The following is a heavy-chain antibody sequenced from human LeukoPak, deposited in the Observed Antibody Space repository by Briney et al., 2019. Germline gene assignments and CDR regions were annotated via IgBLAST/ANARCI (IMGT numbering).Heavy chain of an antibody. J-gene: IGHJ6*02. D-gene: IGHD1-26*01. Sequence: PGGSLSLSCAASGFPFSSYAMHWVRQAPGKGLEWVAVISYDGSNKYYADSVKGRFTISRDNSKNTLYLQMNSLRAEDTAVYYCARAGGSYYDYYYGMDVWGQGTTVTVSS. CDR2: ISYDGSNK. CDR3: ARAGGSYYDYYYGMDV. V-gene: IGHV3-30-3*01. CDR1: GFPFSSYA.